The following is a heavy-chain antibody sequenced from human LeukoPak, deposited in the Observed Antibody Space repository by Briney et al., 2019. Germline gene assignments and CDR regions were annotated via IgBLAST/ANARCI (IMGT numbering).Heavy chain of an antibody. CDR3: ATLPYCSSTSCYDTNWFDP. CDR2: FDPEDGET. CDR1: GYTLTELS. Sequence: ASVKVSCKVSGYTLTELSMHWVRQAPGKGLEWMGGFDPEDGETIYAQKFQGRVTMTEDPSTDTAYMDLSSLRSEDTAVYYCATLPYCSSTSCYDTNWFDPWGQGTLVTVSS. V-gene: IGHV1-24*01. J-gene: IGHJ5*02. D-gene: IGHD2-2*01.